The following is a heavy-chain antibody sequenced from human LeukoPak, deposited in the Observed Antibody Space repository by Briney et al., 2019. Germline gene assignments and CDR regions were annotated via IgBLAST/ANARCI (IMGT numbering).Heavy chain of an antibody. CDR2: IWYDGSNT. CDR1: GYTFSIYG. CDR3: ARAGIVNALDY. V-gene: IGHV3-33*01. J-gene: IGHJ4*02. Sequence: GMSLRLSCAASGYTFSIYGMNWVRQAPGKGLEWVAIIWYDGSNTYFAESVMGRFSISKDSFKNTVYLQMNSLKIEDTGVYYCARAGIVNALDYWGQGAQVTVSS. D-gene: IGHD2/OR15-2a*01.